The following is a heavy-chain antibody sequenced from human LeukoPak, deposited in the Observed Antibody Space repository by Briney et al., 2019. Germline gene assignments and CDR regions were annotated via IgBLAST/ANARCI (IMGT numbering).Heavy chain of an antibody. V-gene: IGHV4-61*02. CDR1: GGSISSGSYY. J-gene: IGHJ6*03. D-gene: IGHD3-3*02. CDR2: IYTSGST. CDR3: ARGARRGIFYMDV. Sequence: SETLSLTCTVSGGSISSGSYYWSWIRQPAGKGLEWIGRIYTSGSTNYNPSLKSRVTISVDTSNNQFSLKLSSVTAADTAVYYCARGARRGIFYMDVWGRGTTVTVSS.